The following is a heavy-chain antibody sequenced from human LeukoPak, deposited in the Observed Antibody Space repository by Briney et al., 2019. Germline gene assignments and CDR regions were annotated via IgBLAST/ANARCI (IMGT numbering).Heavy chain of an antibody. D-gene: IGHD3-22*01. V-gene: IGHV3-74*01. CDR1: GFTFSTYW. CDR3: ARVRTDSSGYYYEGFDY. J-gene: IGHJ4*02. CDR2: ISGDGSDT. Sequence: GGSLRLSCAASGFTFSTYWLHWVRQPPGKGMVWVSRISGDGSDTEYADSMKGRFTVSRDNAKNTLYLQMNSLRAEDTAVYYCARVRTDSSGYYYEGFDYRGQGTLVTVSS.